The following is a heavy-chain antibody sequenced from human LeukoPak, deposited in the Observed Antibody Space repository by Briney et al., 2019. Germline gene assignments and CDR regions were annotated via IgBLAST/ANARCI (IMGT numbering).Heavy chain of an antibody. J-gene: IGHJ5*02. V-gene: IGHV3-43*02. D-gene: IGHD2-15*01. CDR1: GFTFDDYA. CDR2: ISGDGGST. CDR3: AKDLLGYCSGGSCVSWFDP. Sequence: GGSLRLSCAASGFTFDDYAMHWVRQAPGKGLEWVSLISGDGGSTYYADSVKGRFTISRDNSKNSLYLQMNSLRTEDTASYYCAKDLLGYCSGGSCVSWFDPWGQGTLVTVSS.